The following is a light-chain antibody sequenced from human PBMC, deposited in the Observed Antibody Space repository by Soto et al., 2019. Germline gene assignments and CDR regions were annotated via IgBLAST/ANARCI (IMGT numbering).Light chain of an antibody. Sequence: EIVMTHSTATMTVSPVEIATLSCRASQRISDNLAWSQQKPGQAPRLLIYGASIRATGIPARFSGSGSGTEFTLTINCLQSEDFAVYCCQQYNNWPPFTFGQGTRLEIK. CDR1: QRISDN. J-gene: IGKJ5*01. CDR3: QQYNNWPPFT. V-gene: IGKV3-15*01. CDR2: GAS.